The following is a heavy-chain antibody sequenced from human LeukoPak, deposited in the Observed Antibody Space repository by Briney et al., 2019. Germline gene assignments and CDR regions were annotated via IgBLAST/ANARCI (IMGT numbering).Heavy chain of an antibody. CDR1: GFTFSSYS. D-gene: IGHD3-10*01. Sequence: PGGSLRLSCAASGFTFSSYSMNWVRQAPGKGLEWVSSISSSSSYIYYADSVKGRFTISRDNAKNSLYLQMNSLRAEDTAVYYCARDISGGSGSYYSFDYWGQGTLVTVSS. V-gene: IGHV3-21*01. J-gene: IGHJ4*02. CDR2: ISSSSSYI. CDR3: ARDISGGSGSYYSFDY.